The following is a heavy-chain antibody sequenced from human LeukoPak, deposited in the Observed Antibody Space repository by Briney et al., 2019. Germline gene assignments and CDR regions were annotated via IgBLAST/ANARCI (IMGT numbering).Heavy chain of an antibody. Sequence: ASVKVSCKASGGTFSSYAISWVRQAPGQGLEWMGGIIPIFGTANYAQKFQGRVTITADESTSTAYMELSSLRSEDTAVYYCARGGEADSSGYGESEDNWFDPWGQGTLVTVSS. CDR2: IIPIFGTA. V-gene: IGHV1-69*13. D-gene: IGHD3-22*01. CDR3: ARGGEADSSGYGESEDNWFDP. CDR1: GGTFSSYA. J-gene: IGHJ5*02.